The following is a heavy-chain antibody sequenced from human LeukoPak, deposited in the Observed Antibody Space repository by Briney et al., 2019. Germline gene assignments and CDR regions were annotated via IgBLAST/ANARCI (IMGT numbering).Heavy chain of an antibody. V-gene: IGHV3-21*01. CDR1: GFIFSTYS. J-gene: IGHJ1*01. CDR2: ISGGSNYI. Sequence: GGSRRFSGAASGFIFSTYSMNWVRKSPGKGLKWVSSISGGSNYIYYADSVKGRFTISRDNAKNSLFLQMNSLRAEDTAVYYCARDFGDSSEYFQHWGQGTLVTVSS. D-gene: IGHD6-13*01. CDR3: ARDFGDSSEYFQH.